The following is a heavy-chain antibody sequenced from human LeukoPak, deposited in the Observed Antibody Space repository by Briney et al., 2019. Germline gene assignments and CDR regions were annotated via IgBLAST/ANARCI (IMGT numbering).Heavy chain of an antibody. V-gene: IGHV3-7*01. D-gene: IGHD2-15*01. CDR1: GFTFSSNW. CDR2: IRQDGSDK. J-gene: IGHJ4*02. Sequence: GGSLRLSCAASGFTFSSNWMSWVRQAPGKGLEWVANIRQDGSDKYYMDSVKGRFTISRDNDKNSLSLQMNSLRVEDTAVYYCARDRDCGDGGCYPHFDYWGQGVRVTVSS. CDR3: ARDRDCGDGGCYPHFDY.